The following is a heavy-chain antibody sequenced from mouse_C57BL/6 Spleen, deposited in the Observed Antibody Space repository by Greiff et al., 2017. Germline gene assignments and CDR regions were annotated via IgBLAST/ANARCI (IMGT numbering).Heavy chain of an antibody. CDR1: GYTFTDYY. CDR2: IYPGSGNT. D-gene: IGHD2-3*01. J-gene: IGHJ4*01. V-gene: IGHV1-76*01. CDR3: AREDGWGAMDY. Sequence: VQLQQSGAELVRPGASVKLSCKASGYTFTDYYINWVKQRPGQGLEWIARIYPGSGNTYYNEKFKGKATLTAEKSSSTAYMQLSSLTSEDSAVYFCAREDGWGAMDYWGQGTSVTVSS.